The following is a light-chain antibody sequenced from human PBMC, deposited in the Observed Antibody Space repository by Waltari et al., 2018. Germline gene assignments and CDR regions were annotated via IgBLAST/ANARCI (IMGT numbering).Light chain of an antibody. CDR1: RLRTSY. CDR3: HSRKGRDNQVV. Sequence: SSERTQGPDVSVALGQTVKITCQGDRLRTSYASWYQVRPGQAPVLVLFGKGKRPSGIPDRISGYSSGTTSSLTITGAKAEDEADYYCHSRKGRDNQVVFGGGTKLTVL. J-gene: IGLJ3*02. CDR2: GKG. V-gene: IGLV3-19*01.